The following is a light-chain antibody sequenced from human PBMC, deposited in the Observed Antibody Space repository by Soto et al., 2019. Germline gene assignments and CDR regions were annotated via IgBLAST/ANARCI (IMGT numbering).Light chain of an antibody. CDR3: QQYNNWPPET. CDR1: QIINTW. CDR2: RAS. Sequence: DIQMTQSPSSLSASVGDRVTITCRASQIINTWLAWYQQKPGKAPKLVIYRASNLVNGVPSRFSGSGSGTEFTLTISSLQPDDFSIYYCQQYNNWPPETFGQGTKVEIK. J-gene: IGKJ1*01. V-gene: IGKV1-5*03.